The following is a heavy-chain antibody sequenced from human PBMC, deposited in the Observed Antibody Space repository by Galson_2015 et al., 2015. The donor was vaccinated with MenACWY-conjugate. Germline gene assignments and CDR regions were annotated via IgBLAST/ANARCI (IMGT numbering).Heavy chain of an antibody. D-gene: IGHD5-12*01. CDR1: GYSFITHW. Sequence: QSGEEEKKPGESLSISCTGSGYSFITHWIGWVRQMPGKGLEWMGIIYPGDSDTRYNPSFQGQVTISADKSISTAYLQWSSVKASDTAMYRGARSRVATPSLFDFWGQGTLVTVSS. CDR2: IYPGDSDT. V-gene: IGHV5-51*01. J-gene: IGHJ4*02. CDR3: ARSRVATPSLFDF.